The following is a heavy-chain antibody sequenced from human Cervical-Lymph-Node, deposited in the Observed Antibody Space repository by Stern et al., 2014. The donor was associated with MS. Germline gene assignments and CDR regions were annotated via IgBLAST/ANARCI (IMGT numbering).Heavy chain of an antibody. D-gene: IGHD4-17*01. CDR3: ARVRTSNDYGDNSYHFDY. CDR2: ISAYNGYT. Sequence: QDQLVQSGAEVKKPGASVKVSCKASGYTFTSYGISWVRQAPGQGLEWMGWISAYNGYTNYAQNFQGRLTMTTETSTRTAYMELRSLRSDDTAVYYCARVRTSNDYGDNSYHFDYWGQGTLVTVPS. V-gene: IGHV1-18*01. J-gene: IGHJ4*02. CDR1: GYTFTSYG.